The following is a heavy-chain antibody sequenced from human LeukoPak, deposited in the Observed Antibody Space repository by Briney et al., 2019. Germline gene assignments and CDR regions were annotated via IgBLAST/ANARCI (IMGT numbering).Heavy chain of an antibody. J-gene: IGHJ5*02. V-gene: IGHV5-51*01. Sequence: GEALKISCRGSGYRSTNYWIGWVRQLPGKGLEWMGIIYPGDSDTRYSPSFQGQVTISADKSISTAYLQWSSLKASDTAMYYCARREAYWFDPWGQGTLVTVSS. CDR1: GYRSTNYW. CDR2: IYPGDSDT. D-gene: IGHD1-26*01. CDR3: ARREAYWFDP.